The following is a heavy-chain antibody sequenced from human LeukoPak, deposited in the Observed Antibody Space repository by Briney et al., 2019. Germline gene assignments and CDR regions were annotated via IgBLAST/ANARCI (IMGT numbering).Heavy chain of an antibody. CDR1: GFTFSSYA. CDR3: ARGEVAGTSDY. D-gene: IGHD2-15*01. CDR2: ISYDGSNK. V-gene: IGHV3-30*04. J-gene: IGHJ4*02. Sequence: GRSLRLSCAASGFTFSSYAMHWVRQAPGKGLEWVAVISYDGSNKYYADSVKGRFTISRDNAKNSLYLQMNSLRAEDTAVYYCARGEVAGTSDYWGQGTLVTVSS.